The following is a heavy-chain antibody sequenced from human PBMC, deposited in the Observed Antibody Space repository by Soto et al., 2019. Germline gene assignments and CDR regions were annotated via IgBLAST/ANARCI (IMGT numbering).Heavy chain of an antibody. J-gene: IGHJ4*02. CDR3: AREGRVGGIDY. V-gene: IGHV3-48*03. CDR2: ISSIGVAT. D-gene: IGHD6-19*01. Sequence: LRLSCAASGFTFSIHEMNWVRQAPGKGLEWVSYISSIGVATYYADSVKGRFTISRDNAKNSLYLQMNSLRAEDTAVYYCAREGRVGGIDYWGQGTRVTVSS. CDR1: GFTFSIHE.